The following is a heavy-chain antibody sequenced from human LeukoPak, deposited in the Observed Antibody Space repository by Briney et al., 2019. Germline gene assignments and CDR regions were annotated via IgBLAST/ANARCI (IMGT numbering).Heavy chain of an antibody. D-gene: IGHD2-15*01. Sequence: PGGSLRLSCAASEFTFSDYYMSWFRQAPGKGLEWVSYISSSGSTTHYADSVRGRFAISRDNAKNSLYLQMSSLSAEDTAVYYCARGVVVDYWGQGTPVTVSS. V-gene: IGHV3-11*04. J-gene: IGHJ4*02. CDR3: ARGVVVDY. CDR2: ISSSGSTT. CDR1: EFTFSDYY.